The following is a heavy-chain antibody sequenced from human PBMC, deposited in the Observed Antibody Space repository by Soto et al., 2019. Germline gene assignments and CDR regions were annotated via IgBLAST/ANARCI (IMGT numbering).Heavy chain of an antibody. V-gene: IGHV1-69*01. J-gene: IGHJ6*02. Sequence: QVQLVQSGAEVKKPGSSVKVSCKASGGTFSSYAISWVRQAPGQGLEWMGGIIPIFGTANYAQKFQGRVTITADESTSTAYMELSSLRSEDTVVYYCASRLYYDILTGYLEGYYYYGMDVWGQGTTVTVSS. CDR1: GGTFSSYA. CDR3: ASRLYYDILTGYLEGYYYYGMDV. CDR2: IIPIFGTA. D-gene: IGHD3-9*01.